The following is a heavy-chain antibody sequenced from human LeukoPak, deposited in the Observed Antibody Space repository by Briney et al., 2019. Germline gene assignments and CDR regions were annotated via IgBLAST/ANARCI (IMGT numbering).Heavy chain of an antibody. CDR1: GYTFTDYY. CDR3: ARIFGSGTYYSYYFDY. V-gene: IGHV1-2*02. J-gene: IGHJ4*02. Sequence: ASVKVSCKASGYTFTDYYMHWVRPAPGQGLQWMGWINPNSGGTNYAQKFQGRVTMTRDTSISTAYMELSRLRSDDTAVYYCARIFGSGTYYSYYFDYWGQGTPVTVSS. D-gene: IGHD3-10*01. CDR2: INPNSGGT.